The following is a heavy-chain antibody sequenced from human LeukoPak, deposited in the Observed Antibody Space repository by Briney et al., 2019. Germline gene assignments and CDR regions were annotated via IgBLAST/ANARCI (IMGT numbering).Heavy chain of an antibody. J-gene: IGHJ6*03. CDR1: GFSINSYG. D-gene: IGHD3-10*01. Sequence: GGSLRLSCAASGFSINSYGMSWVRQAPGKGLEWVSAISGSGGRTYNADSVKGRFTISRDNSENTVYLQMNSLRAEDTAVYYCAKQSGFGDVDYYYYYMDVWGKGTTVTISS. V-gene: IGHV3-23*01. CDR3: AKQSGFGDVDYYYYYMDV. CDR2: ISGSGGRT.